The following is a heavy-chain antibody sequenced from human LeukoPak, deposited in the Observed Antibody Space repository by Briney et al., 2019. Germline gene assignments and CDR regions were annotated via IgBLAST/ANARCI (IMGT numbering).Heavy chain of an antibody. Sequence: PSETLCLTCSVSGGSIGTYYWSWIRQPAGKRLEWIGRVSTTGSTKYNPSFKSRVTMSLDTSKNQFSLNLNSVTAADTAVYYCAREGDSWGQGTLVTVSS. V-gene: IGHV4-4*07. J-gene: IGHJ5*01. CDR2: VSTTGST. CDR1: GGSIGTYY. CDR3: AREGDS.